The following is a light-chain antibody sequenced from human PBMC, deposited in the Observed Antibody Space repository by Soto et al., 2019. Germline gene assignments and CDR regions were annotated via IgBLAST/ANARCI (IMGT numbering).Light chain of an antibody. V-gene: IGKV1-5*03. CDR3: QQYNSYPWT. CDR1: QSINSW. CDR2: KAS. Sequence: DIQMTQSPSTLSASVGDRVTITCRASQSINSWLAWYQQKPGQAPKLLIYKASSLESGVPSRFSGSGSGTEFTLTISSLQPDDFPTYYCQQYNSYPWTFGQGTKVDIK. J-gene: IGKJ1*01.